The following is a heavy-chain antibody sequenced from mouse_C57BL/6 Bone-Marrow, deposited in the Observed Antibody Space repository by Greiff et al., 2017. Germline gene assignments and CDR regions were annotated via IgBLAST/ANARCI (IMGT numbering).Heavy chain of an antibody. CDR2: IYPGDGDT. J-gene: IGHJ4*01. V-gene: IGHV1-82*01. Sequence: VQLQQSGPELVKPGASVKISCKASGYAFSSSWMTWVKQRPGKGLEWIGRIYPGDGDTNYNGKFKGKATLTADKSSSTAYMQLSSLTSEDSAVYFCARRYYDYLYYYAVEYWGQGTTVTV. D-gene: IGHD2-4*01. CDR1: GYAFSSSW. CDR3: ARRYYDYLYYYAVEY.